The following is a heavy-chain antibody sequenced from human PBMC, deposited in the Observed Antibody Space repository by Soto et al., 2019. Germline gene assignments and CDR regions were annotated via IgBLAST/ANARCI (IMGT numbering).Heavy chain of an antibody. CDR2: IYYRGST. CDR3: ARARMVRGIIYYYGMDV. Sequence: QVQLQESGPGLVKSSQTLSLTCTVSGGSISSDGNYWSWIRQHPGQGLEWIGYIYYRGSTNYNPSLKSRVTISVDTSKNQFSLKLNSVTAADTAVYYCARARMVRGIIYYYGMDVWGQGTTVTVSS. D-gene: IGHD3-10*01. J-gene: IGHJ6*02. V-gene: IGHV4-31*03. CDR1: GGSISSDGNY.